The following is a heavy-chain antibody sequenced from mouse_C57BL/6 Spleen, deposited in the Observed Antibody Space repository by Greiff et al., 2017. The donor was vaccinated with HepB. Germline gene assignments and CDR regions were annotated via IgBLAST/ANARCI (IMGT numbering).Heavy chain of an antibody. V-gene: IGHV1-31*01. D-gene: IGHD2-3*01. CDR3: ASFPDGYSGHNYAMYY. CDR2: IYPYNGVS. Sequence: VQLQQSGPELVKPGASVKISCKASGYSFTGYYMHWVKQSHGNILDWIGYIYPYNGVSSYNQKFKGKATLTVDKSSSTAYMELRSLTSEDSAVYYCASFPDGYSGHNYAMYYWGQGNSVTVSS. CDR1: GYSFTGYY. J-gene: IGHJ4*01.